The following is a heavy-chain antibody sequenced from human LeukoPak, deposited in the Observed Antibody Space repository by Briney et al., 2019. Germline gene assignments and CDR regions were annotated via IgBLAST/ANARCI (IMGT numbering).Heavy chain of an antibody. CDR3: ARVGDIVGATRFIYFDY. CDR1: GGTFSSYA. J-gene: IGHJ4*02. V-gene: IGHV1-69*05. D-gene: IGHD1-26*01. CDR2: IIPIFGTA. Sequence: SVKVSCKASGGTFSSYAISWVRQAPGQGLEWMGGIIPIFGTANYAQKFQGRVTIPTDESTSTAYMELSSLRSEDTAVYYCARVGDIVGATRFIYFDYWGQGTLVTVSS.